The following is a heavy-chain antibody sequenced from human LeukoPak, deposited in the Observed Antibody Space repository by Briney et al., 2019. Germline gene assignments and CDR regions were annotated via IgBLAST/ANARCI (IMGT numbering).Heavy chain of an antibody. V-gene: IGHV3-21*01. Sequence: GGSLRLSCAASGFTFSSYSMNWVRQAPGKGLEWVSSISSSSSYIYYADSVKGRFTISRDNAKNSLYLQMNSLRAEDTAVYYCAKYTGLRWTRADAFGIWGQGTMVTVSS. CDR3: AKYTGLRWTRADAFGI. J-gene: IGHJ3*02. D-gene: IGHD4-23*01. CDR1: GFTFSSYS. CDR2: ISSSSSYI.